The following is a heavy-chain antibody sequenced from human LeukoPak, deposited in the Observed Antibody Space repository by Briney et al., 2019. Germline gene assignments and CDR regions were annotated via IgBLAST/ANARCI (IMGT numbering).Heavy chain of an antibody. J-gene: IGHJ4*02. CDR1: GYTFTSYG. CDR2: ISAYNGNT. Sequence: ASVKVSCKASGYTFTSYGISWVRQAPGQGLEWMGWISAYNGNTNYAQKLQGRVTMTTDTSTSTAYMELRSLRSEDTAVYYCARGFRGLLWFGELSSNPVDYWGQGTLVTVSS. D-gene: IGHD3-10*01. CDR3: ARGFRGLLWFGELSSNPVDY. V-gene: IGHV1-18*01.